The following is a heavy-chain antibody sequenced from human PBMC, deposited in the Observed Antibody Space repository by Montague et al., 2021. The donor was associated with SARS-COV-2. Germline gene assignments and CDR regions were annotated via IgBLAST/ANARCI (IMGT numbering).Heavy chain of an antibody. CDR2: MHSTGST. J-gene: IGHJ4*02. V-gene: IGHV4-59*01. CDR3: GRAVVGAKTATIES. Sequence: SETLSLTCSVSGGSINNYFWGWIRQSPGKGLEWVGYMHSTGSTAYNPSLKSRVIISVDTSKTQISLKLSSVSAADTALYYCGRAVVGAKTATIESWGQGTLVTVSS. CDR1: GGSINNYF. D-gene: IGHD2-15*01.